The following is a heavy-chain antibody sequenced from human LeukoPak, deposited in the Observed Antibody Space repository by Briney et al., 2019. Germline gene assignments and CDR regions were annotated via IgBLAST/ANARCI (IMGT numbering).Heavy chain of an antibody. D-gene: IGHD1-1*01. Sequence: PSETLSLTCTVSGGSISSSSYYWGWIRQPPGKGLEWIGSIYYSGSTYYNPSLKSRVTISVDTSKNQFSLKLSSVTAADTAVYYCARPTGTTGLFGYWGQGTLVTVSS. CDR2: IYYSGST. CDR1: GGSISSSSYY. J-gene: IGHJ4*02. V-gene: IGHV4-39*01. CDR3: ARPTGTTGLFGY.